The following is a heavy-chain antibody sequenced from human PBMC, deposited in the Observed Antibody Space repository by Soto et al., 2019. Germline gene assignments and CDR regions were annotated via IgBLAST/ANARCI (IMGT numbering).Heavy chain of an antibody. D-gene: IGHD5-12*01. V-gene: IGHV3-15*01. Sequence: GGSLRLSCAASGFTFSNAWMSWVHQAPGKGLEWVGRIKSKTDGGTTDYAAPVKGRFTISRDDSKNTLYLQMNSLKTEDTAVYYCTTDSRMATMGFDYWGQGTLVTVSS. CDR3: TTDSRMATMGFDY. CDR2: IKSKTDGGTT. J-gene: IGHJ4*02. CDR1: GFTFSNAW.